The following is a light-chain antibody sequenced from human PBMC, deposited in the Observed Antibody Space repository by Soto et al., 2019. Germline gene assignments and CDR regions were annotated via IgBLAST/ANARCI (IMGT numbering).Light chain of an antibody. J-gene: IGLJ2*01. CDR1: SSNIGTNA. Sequence: QSVLTQPPSASGTPGQRVTFSCSGSSSNIGTNAVNWYQQLPGTAPKLIIYTDNQRPSGVPDRFSGSKSGTSASPAISGLQSEDEADYYCAAWDASLSAVVFGGGTKLTVL. CDR2: TDN. CDR3: AAWDASLSAVV. V-gene: IGLV1-44*01.